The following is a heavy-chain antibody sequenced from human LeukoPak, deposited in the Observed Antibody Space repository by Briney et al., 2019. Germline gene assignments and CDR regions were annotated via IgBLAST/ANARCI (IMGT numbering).Heavy chain of an antibody. J-gene: IGHJ3*01. D-gene: IGHD1-26*01. Sequence: GGSLRLSCAASGFSFSDYFMNWVRQAPGKGLEGVSSISSNSYNIYYADSVRGRFTISRDNAKNSLFLQMNSLRAEDTAVYYCARWLVGALKPGAFDVWGQGTTVTVSS. CDR1: GFSFSDYF. CDR3: ARWLVGALKPGAFDV. V-gene: IGHV3-21*01. CDR2: ISSNSYNI.